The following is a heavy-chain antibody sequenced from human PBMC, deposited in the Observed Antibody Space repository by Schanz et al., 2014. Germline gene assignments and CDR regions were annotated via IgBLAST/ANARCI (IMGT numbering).Heavy chain of an antibody. D-gene: IGHD2-21*02. J-gene: IGHJ4*02. V-gene: IGHV1-46*01. CDR1: GYPFTNYY. Sequence: QVHLEQSGPEVKKPGASVKLSCRASGYPFTNYYIHWVRQAPGQGLEWIGSVNTGGGSTSIAQRFEAKVPLARDTTTGKTYLGMTRLRLESTTVYYCAGGSRAREVALVMTANDYWGQGALRTVSA. CDR3: AGGSRAREVALVMTANDY. CDR2: VNTGGGST.